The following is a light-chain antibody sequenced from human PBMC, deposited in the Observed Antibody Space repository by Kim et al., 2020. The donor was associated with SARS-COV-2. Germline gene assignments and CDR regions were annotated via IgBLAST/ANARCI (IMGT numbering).Light chain of an antibody. CDR1: GGGVKNDNL. CDR3: CSNAGGSTWV. CDR2: EVT. Sequence: GQSITISCPGAGGGVKNDNLGSWYQRHPGKAPKLIIFEVTKRPSGVSDRFSGSKSGNTASLTVSALRAEDEADYYCCSNAGGSTWVFGGGTQLTVL. V-gene: IGLV2-23*02. J-gene: IGLJ3*02.